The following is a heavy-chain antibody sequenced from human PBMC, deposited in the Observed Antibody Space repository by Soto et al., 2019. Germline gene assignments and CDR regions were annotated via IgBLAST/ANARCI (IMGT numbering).Heavy chain of an antibody. CDR3: ARDGAAATTGISGY. D-gene: IGHD4-4*01. J-gene: IGHJ4*02. CDR2: INVYNGNT. Sequence: ASVKVSCKASGYTFTSYSISWVRQAPGQGLEWMGWINVYNGNTKYAQKFQGRVSMTTETSTSTVYMDLTSLSSDDTAVYYCARDGAAATTGISGYWGQGTLVTAPQ. CDR1: GYTFTSYS. V-gene: IGHV1-18*01.